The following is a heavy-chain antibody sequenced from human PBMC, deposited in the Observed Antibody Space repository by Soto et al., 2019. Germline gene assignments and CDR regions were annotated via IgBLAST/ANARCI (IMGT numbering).Heavy chain of an antibody. D-gene: IGHD6-6*01. CDR1: GASISSGGYS. J-gene: IGHJ4*02. Sequence: TLSLTGSVSGASISSGGYSWSWIRQPPGKGLEWIGYIYHTGSAYYNPSLKTRVTISVDRSKNQFSLKLSSVTAADTDVYYCARSKEYSRSRYFDYWGQGTLVTVYS. V-gene: IGHV4-30-2*01. CDR2: IYHTGSA. CDR3: ARSKEYSRSRYFDY.